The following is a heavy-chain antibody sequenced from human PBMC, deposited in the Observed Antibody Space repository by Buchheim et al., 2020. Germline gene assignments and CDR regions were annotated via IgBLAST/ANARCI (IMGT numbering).Heavy chain of an antibody. J-gene: IGHJ4*02. V-gene: IGHV4-39*07. CDR2: IYYSGST. CDR3: ARDGGYYDSSGYSDY. D-gene: IGHD3-22*01. Sequence: QLQLQESGPGLVKPSETLSLTCTVSGGSISSSSYYWGWIRQPPGKGLEWIGSIYYSGSTYYNPSLKSRVTISGDNSKNQFPLKLSSVTAADTAVYYCARDGGYYDSSGYSDYWGQGTL. CDR1: GGSISSSSYY.